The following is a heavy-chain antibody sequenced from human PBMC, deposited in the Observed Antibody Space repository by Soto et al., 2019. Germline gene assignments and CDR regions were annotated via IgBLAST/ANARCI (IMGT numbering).Heavy chain of an antibody. Sequence: ASVKVSCKVSGYILTELSMHWVRQAPGKGLEWMGGFDPEDGETIYAQKFQGRVTMTEDTSTDTAYMELSSLRSEDTAVYYCATLWGDIVVVPAAVHAEPPRLTFDPWGQGTLVTVS. CDR3: ATLWGDIVVVPAAVHAEPPRLTFDP. V-gene: IGHV1-24*01. J-gene: IGHJ5*02. CDR2: FDPEDGET. D-gene: IGHD2-2*01. CDR1: GYILTELS.